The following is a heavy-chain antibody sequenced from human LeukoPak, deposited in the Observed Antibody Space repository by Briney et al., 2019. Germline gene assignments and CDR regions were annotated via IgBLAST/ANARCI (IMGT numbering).Heavy chain of an antibody. D-gene: IGHD3-22*01. Sequence: GGSLRLSCAASGFIFSSYEMNWDRQAPGKGLEWVSYISSSASTIYYADSVKGRFTISRDNAKNSLYLQMNSLRAEDTAVYYCARGGVVGYYYDSSGSDAFDIWGQGTMVTVSS. CDR3: ARGGVVGYYYDSSGSDAFDI. J-gene: IGHJ3*02. V-gene: IGHV3-48*03. CDR1: GFIFSSYE. CDR2: ISSSASTI.